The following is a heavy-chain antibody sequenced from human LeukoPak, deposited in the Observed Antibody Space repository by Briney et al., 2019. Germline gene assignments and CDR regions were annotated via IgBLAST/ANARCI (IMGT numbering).Heavy chain of an antibody. D-gene: IGHD2-15*01. CDR3: AKAPVTTCRGAFCYPFDY. J-gene: IGHJ4*02. Sequence: GGSLRLSCAVSGFTVSGNYMSWVRQAPGKGLEWVSAISDTGNTYHADSVKGRFTISRDSSKNTLFLQMNRLRPEDAAVYYCAKAPVTTCRGAFCYPFDYWGLGTLVTVSS. CDR2: ISDTGNT. CDR1: GFTVSGNY. V-gene: IGHV3-53*01.